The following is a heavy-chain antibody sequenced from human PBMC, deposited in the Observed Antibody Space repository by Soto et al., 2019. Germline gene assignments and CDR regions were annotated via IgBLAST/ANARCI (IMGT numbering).Heavy chain of an antibody. CDR3: ASAEDQEQQLGNTYFDY. J-gene: IGHJ4*02. CDR2: IYYSGST. CDR1: GGSISSGGYY. D-gene: IGHD6-13*01. Sequence: QVQLQESGPGLVKPSQTLSLTCTVSGGSISSGGYYWSWIRQHPGKGLEWIGYIYYSGSTYYNPSLKSRVTLSVDTSKNRFSLKLSSVTAADTAVYYCASAEDQEQQLGNTYFDYWGQGTLVTVSS. V-gene: IGHV4-31*03.